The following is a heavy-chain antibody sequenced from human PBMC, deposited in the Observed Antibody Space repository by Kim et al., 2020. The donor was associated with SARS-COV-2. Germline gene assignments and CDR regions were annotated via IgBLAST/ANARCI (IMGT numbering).Heavy chain of an antibody. V-gene: IGHV4-59*01. CDR2: ST. CDR3: ARDLMRSSST. Sequence: STNYNPSLKSRVTISVDTSKNQFSLKLSSVTAADTAVYYCARDLMRSSSTWGQGTLVTVSS. J-gene: IGHJ4*02. D-gene: IGHD6-6*01.